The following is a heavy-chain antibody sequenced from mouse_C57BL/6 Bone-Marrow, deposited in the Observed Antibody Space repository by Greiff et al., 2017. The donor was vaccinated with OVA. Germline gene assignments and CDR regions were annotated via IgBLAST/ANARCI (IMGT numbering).Heavy chain of an antibody. CDR2: ISRGGDDI. CDR3: TRVFYYEYGGWYFDV. CDR1: GFTFSSYA. V-gene: IGHV5-9-1*02. J-gene: IGHJ1*03. D-gene: IGHD2-4*01. Sequence: EVKVEESGEGLVKPGGSLKLSCAASGFTFSSYAMSWVRQTPEQRLEWVAYISRGGDDIYYADTVKGRFTITTDNAANTLYLQMSSLTSEDTAMYYCTRVFYYEYGGWYFDVWGTGTTVTVSS.